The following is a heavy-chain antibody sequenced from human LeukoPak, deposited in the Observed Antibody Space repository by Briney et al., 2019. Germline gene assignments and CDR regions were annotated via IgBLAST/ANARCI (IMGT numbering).Heavy chain of an antibody. D-gene: IGHD2-15*01. Sequence: SGGSLRLSCAASGFTFSSYEMNWVRQAPGKGLEWVSYISSSGSTIYYADSVKGRFTISRDNAKNTLYLQMNNLRAEDTAVYYCAPRVVGSAPFDYWGQGTLVTVSS. CDR1: GFTFSSYE. J-gene: IGHJ4*02. V-gene: IGHV3-48*03. CDR3: APRVVGSAPFDY. CDR2: ISSSGSTI.